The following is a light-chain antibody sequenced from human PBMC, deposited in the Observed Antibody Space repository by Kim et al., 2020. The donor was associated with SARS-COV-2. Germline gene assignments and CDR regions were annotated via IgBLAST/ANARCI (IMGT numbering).Light chain of an antibody. V-gene: IGLV2-18*02. CDR3: SSQTNTGTWV. CDR2: EVS. Sequence: GQAVNISWTGTSSDDGSYNRVSWYQQPPGTAPKLIIDEVSNRPSGVPDRFSGSKSGNTASLTISGLQAEDEADYYCSSQTNTGTWVFGGGTQLTVL. J-gene: IGLJ3*02. CDR1: SSDDGSYNR.